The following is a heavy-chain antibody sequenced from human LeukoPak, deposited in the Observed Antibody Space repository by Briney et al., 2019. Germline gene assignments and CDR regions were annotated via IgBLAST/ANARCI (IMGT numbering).Heavy chain of an antibody. J-gene: IGHJ4*02. V-gene: IGHV3-7*01. Sequence: GGSLRLSCAASGFTFSSYWMSWVRPAPGKGLEWVANIKQDGSEKYYVYSVKGRFTISRDNAKNSLYLQMNSLRAEDTAVYYCARDRASKWELLGFMDYWGQGTLVTVSS. CDR2: IKQDGSEK. D-gene: IGHD1-26*01. CDR3: ARDRASKWELLGFMDY. CDR1: GFTFSSYW.